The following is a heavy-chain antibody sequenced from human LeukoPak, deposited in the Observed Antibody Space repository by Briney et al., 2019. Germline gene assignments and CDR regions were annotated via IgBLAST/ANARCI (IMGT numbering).Heavy chain of an antibody. J-gene: IGHJ4*02. D-gene: IGHD5-18*01. Sequence: ASVKVSCKASGYTFTGYYMHWVRQAPGQGLEWMGWINPNSGDANYAQKFQGRVTMTRDTSINTAYMELSRLRSDDTAVYYCARDRSPAPGRSYGRGHFDYWGQGTLVTVSS. CDR2: INPNSGDA. V-gene: IGHV1-2*02. CDR1: GYTFTGYY. CDR3: ARDRSPAPGRSYGRGHFDY.